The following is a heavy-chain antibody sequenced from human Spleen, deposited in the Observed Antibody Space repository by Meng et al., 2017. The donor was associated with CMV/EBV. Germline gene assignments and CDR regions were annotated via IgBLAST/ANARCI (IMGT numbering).Heavy chain of an antibody. V-gene: IGHV5-51*01. Sequence: GESLKISCKTSGYKFTTYWIAWVRQMPGKGLEWMGMIYPDDSDTRYSPSFQGQVTIAADKSTSTAYLQWNSLRASDTAVFYCVRHIWDGRGDYWGQGTLVTVSS. D-gene: IGHD1-26*01. CDR2: IYPDDSDT. CDR3: VRHIWDGRGDY. J-gene: IGHJ4*02. CDR1: GYKFTTYW.